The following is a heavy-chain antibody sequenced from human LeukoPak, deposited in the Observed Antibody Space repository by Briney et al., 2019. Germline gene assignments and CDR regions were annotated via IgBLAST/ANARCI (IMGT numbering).Heavy chain of an antibody. V-gene: IGHV4-34*01. CDR2: INHTGST. CDR1: GGSIGTYF. J-gene: IGHJ4*02. D-gene: IGHD6-19*01. Sequence: PPETLSLTCTVYGGSIGTYFWSWIRQPPGKWLEWDGSINHTGSTNYSPTLKSRVTISVDTSKNQFSLKLSSVTAADTAVYYCARARHSSGWYRSAHFDYWGQGTLVTVSS. CDR3: ARARHSSGWYRSAHFDY.